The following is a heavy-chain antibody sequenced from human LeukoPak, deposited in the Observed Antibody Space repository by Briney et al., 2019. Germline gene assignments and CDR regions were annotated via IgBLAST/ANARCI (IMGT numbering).Heavy chain of an antibody. Sequence: GRSLRLSCAASGFTFSSYSMHWVRQAPGKGLEWLALISYDGRKRFHADSVKGRFTISRDNSKNTLYLQMNSLRAEDTAVYYCARVVTVGYYYYGMDVWGQGTTVTVSS. J-gene: IGHJ6*02. D-gene: IGHD4-4*01. CDR3: ARVVTVGYYYYGMDV. CDR2: ISYDGRKR. CDR1: GFTFSSYS. V-gene: IGHV3-30*04.